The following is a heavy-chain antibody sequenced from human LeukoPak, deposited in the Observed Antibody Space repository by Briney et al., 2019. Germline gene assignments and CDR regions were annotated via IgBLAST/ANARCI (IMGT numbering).Heavy chain of an antibody. CDR2: IYYSGST. Sequence: SETLSLTCTVSGGSISSSSYYWGWIRQPPGKGLEWIGSIYYSGSTYYNPSLKSRVTISVDTSKNQFSLKLSSVTAADTAVYYCAREEGYNWNYVGWFDPWGQGTLVTVSS. CDR1: GGSISSSSYY. D-gene: IGHD1-7*01. V-gene: IGHV4-39*07. CDR3: AREEGYNWNYVGWFDP. J-gene: IGHJ5*02.